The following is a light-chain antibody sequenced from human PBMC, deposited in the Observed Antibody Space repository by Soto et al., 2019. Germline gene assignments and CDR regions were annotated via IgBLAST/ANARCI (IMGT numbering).Light chain of an antibody. CDR3: QQSYSTPHT. J-gene: IGKJ4*01. Sequence: DILLTQSPSSLSASVGDRVTITCRASQSINSDLTWYQQKPGKAPNLLIYAASSLHSGVPSRFSGSGSGTDFTLTISRLQPEDFATYYCQQSYSTPHTFGGGTKVEIK. CDR2: AAS. CDR1: QSINSD. V-gene: IGKV1-39*01.